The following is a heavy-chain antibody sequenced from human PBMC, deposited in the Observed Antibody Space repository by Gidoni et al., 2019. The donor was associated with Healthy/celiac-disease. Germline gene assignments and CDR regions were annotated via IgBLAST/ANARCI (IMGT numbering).Heavy chain of an antibody. V-gene: IGHV4-59*01. D-gene: IGHD3-22*01. CDR1: GGSISSYY. CDR3: AREGTGYYDSSGYYYVNWFDP. CDR2: IYYSGST. J-gene: IGHJ5*02. Sequence: QVQLQESGPGLVKPSETLSLTCTASGGSISSYYWSWIRPPPGKGLEWIGYIYYSGSTNYNPSLESRVTISVDTSKNQFSLKLSSVTAADTAVYYCAREGTGYYDSSGYYYVNWFDPWGQGTLVTVSS.